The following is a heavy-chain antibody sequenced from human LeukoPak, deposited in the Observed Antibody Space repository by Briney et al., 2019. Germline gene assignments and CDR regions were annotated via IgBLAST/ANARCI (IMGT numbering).Heavy chain of an antibody. Sequence: RPSETLSLTCAVSGYSISSGYYWGWIRQPPGKGLEWIGSIYHSGSTYYNPSLKSRVTIPVDTSKNQFSLKVNSVTAADTAVYYCARDLLYSSGPNWFDPWGQGTLVTVSS. CDR1: GYSISSGYY. CDR2: IYHSGST. D-gene: IGHD6-19*01. J-gene: IGHJ5*02. V-gene: IGHV4-38-2*02. CDR3: ARDLLYSSGPNWFDP.